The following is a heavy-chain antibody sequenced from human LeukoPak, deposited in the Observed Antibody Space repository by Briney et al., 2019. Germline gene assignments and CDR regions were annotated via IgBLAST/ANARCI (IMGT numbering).Heavy chain of an antibody. Sequence: GGSLRLSCAASGFTVSSNYMSWDRQAPGKGLEWVANIKQDGNEKHYVDSVKGRFTISRDNAKSSLYLQMNSLRADDTAVYYCARDPRGSEYSHFDSWGQGTLVTVSS. D-gene: IGHD3-10*01. V-gene: IGHV3-7*01. CDR3: ARDPRGSEYSHFDS. CDR1: GFTVSSNY. CDR2: IKQDGNEK. J-gene: IGHJ4*02.